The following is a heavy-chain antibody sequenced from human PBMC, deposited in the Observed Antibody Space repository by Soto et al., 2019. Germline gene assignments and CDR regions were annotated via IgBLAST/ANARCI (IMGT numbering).Heavy chain of an antibody. Sequence: GGSLRLSCAASGFTFSSYGMHWVRQAPGKGLEWVAVISYDGSNKYYADSVEGRFTISRDNSKNTLYLQMNSLRAEDTAVYYCAEDLRAGNSKRGRSGEYYYYYYGMDVWGQGTTVTVSS. CDR1: GFTFSSYG. J-gene: IGHJ6*02. V-gene: IGHV3-30*18. CDR2: ISYDGSNK. CDR3: AEDLRAGNSKRGRSGEYYYYYYGMDV. D-gene: IGHD1-1*01.